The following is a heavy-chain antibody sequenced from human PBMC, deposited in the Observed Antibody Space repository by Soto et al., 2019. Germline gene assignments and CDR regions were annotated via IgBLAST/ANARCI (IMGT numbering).Heavy chain of an antibody. J-gene: IGHJ4*02. CDR1: GDSISSNVW. Sequence: LSLTCAVSGDSISSNVWWSWVRQPPGKGLEWIGEIYHSGSANFNPSLKSRVTMSVDTSKNQFSLKLNSVTAADTAMYYCARDAAVPGETDRFDYWGQGTLVTVSS. CDR3: ARDAAVPGETDRFDY. V-gene: IGHV4-4*02. CDR2: IYHSGSA. D-gene: IGHD6-19*01.